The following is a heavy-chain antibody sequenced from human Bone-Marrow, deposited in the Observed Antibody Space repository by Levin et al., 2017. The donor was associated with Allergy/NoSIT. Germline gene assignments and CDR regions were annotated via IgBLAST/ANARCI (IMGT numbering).Heavy chain of an antibody. CDR3: AKRVGYYDSIGGGWYFDL. V-gene: IGHV3-23*01. J-gene: IGHJ2*01. CDR2: ISGSGGST. D-gene: IGHD3-22*01. CDR1: GFTFSSYA. Sequence: PGGSLRLSCAASGFTFSSYAMSWVRQAPGKGLEWVSAISGSGGSTYYADSVKGRFTISRDNSKNTLYLQMNSLRAEDTAVYYCAKRVGYYDSIGGGWYFDLWGRGTLVTVSS.